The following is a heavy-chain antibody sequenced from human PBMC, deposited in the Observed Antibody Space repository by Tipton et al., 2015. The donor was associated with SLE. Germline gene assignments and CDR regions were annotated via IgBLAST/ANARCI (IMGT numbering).Heavy chain of an antibody. Sequence: TLSLTCTVSGGSISSGGYYWSWIRQPPGKGLEWIGYIYYSGSTYYNPSLKSRVTISVDTSKNQFSLKLSSVTAADTAVYYCARDLYGDYVLGYWGQGTLVTVSS. D-gene: IGHD4-17*01. J-gene: IGHJ4*02. CDR2: IYYSGST. V-gene: IGHV4-30-4*08. CDR3: ARDLYGDYVLGY. CDR1: GGSISSGGYY.